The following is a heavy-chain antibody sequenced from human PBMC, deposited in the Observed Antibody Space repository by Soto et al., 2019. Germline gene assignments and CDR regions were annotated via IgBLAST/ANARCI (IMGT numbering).Heavy chain of an antibody. Sequence: SETLSLTCTVSGGSIIRGDYYWIWIRQPPGKGLEWIGYIYYSGSTYYNPSLKSRVTISVDTSKNQFSLKLSSVTAADTAVYYCARSIVVVPAAIIWFDPWGQGTLVTVSS. V-gene: IGHV4-30-4*01. CDR2: IYYSGST. CDR3: ARSIVVVPAAIIWFDP. CDR1: GGSIIRGDYY. D-gene: IGHD2-2*01. J-gene: IGHJ5*02.